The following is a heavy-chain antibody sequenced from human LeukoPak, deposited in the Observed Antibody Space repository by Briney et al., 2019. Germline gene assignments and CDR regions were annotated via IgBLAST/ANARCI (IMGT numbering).Heavy chain of an antibody. D-gene: IGHD5-12*01. CDR1: GFTFATSA. CDR2: IVVGSGHT. J-gene: IGHJ4*02. Sequence: GASVKVSCKASGFTFATSAVQWVRQSRGQRLEWIGWIVVGSGHTNYAQKFQGRVTITRDMSTSTSYMDLSSLRSEDTAVYYCATGPLSLSGYDYAGNRFDYWGQGTLVTVSS. CDR3: ATGPLSLSGYDYAGNRFDY. V-gene: IGHV1-58*01.